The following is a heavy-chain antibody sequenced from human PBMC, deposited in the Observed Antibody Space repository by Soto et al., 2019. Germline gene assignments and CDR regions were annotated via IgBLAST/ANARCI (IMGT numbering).Heavy chain of an antibody. CDR3: ARDFDNWNAWGGAFDI. CDR2: IWFDGTNK. Sequence: GGSLRLSCAASGFTFSNYGMHWVRQAPGKGLEWVAVIWFDGTNKYYADSVKGRFTISRDNSKNTLYLQMNSLGAEDTAVYFCARDFDNWNAWGGAFDIWGQGTMVTVSS. V-gene: IGHV3-33*01. D-gene: IGHD1-1*01. J-gene: IGHJ3*02. CDR1: GFTFSNYG.